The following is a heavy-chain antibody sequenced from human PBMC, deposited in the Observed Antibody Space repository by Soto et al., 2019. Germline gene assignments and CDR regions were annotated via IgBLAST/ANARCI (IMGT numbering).Heavy chain of an antibody. V-gene: IGHV3-48*02. D-gene: IGHD4-17*01. J-gene: IGHJ6*02. Sequence: GGSLRLSCAASGFTFSNYGMNWVRQAPGKGLEWVSYIDSSSRSIYYSDSVKGRFSISRDNAESSLFLQMNSLRDEDTAVYYCARARDYDYHYSGMDVWGQGTTVTVSS. CDR1: GFTFSNYG. CDR2: IDSSSRSI. CDR3: ARARDYDYHYSGMDV.